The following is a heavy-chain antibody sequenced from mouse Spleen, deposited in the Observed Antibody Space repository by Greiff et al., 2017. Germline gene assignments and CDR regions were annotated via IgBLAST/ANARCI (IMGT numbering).Heavy chain of an antibody. CDR3: SKGYPDY. J-gene: IGHJ2*01. V-gene: IGHV5-17*01. D-gene: IGHD5-1-1*01. CDR2: ISSGSSTI. CDR1: GFTFSDYG. Sequence: EVKLVESGGGLVKPGGSLKLSCAASGFTFSDYGMHWVRQAPEKGLEWVAYISSGSSTIYYADTVKGRFTISRDNAKNTLFLQITSLRSEDTAMYYRSKGYPDYWGQGTTLTVSS.